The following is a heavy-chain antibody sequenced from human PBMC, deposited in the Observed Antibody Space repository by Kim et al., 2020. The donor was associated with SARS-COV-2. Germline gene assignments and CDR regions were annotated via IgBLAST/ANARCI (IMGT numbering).Heavy chain of an antibody. CDR3: ARDQAIYYDTSGYSY. J-gene: IGHJ4*02. V-gene: IGHV3-30*07. Sequence: VKGRFTIPRENSKNTLYLQMNSRRAEDTAVYYCARDQAIYYDTSGYSYWGQGTLVTVSS. D-gene: IGHD3-22*01.